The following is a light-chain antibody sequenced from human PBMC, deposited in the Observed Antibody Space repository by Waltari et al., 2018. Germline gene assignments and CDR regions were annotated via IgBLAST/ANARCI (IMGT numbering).Light chain of an antibody. J-gene: IGLJ3*02. CDR3: TSLAAGSTWV. CDR2: EVT. CDR1: SSDVGYYND. V-gene: IGLV2-8*01. Sequence: QSALTQPPSASGSPGQSVTIACTGTSSDVGYYNDVSWYQQHPGKAPKLMIYEVTTRPSGVPDRFSGSKSDNTASLTVSGVQVEDEADYYCTSLAAGSTWVFGGGTKLTVL.